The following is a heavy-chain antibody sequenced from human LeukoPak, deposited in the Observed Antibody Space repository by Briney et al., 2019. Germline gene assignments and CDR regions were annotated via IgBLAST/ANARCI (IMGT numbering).Heavy chain of an antibody. CDR2: IYCSGSS. J-gene: IGHJ4*02. CDR3: ARWDTDSYFDY. CDR1: GGSISSSSYY. V-gene: IGHV4-39*01. Sequence: SETLSLTCTVSGGSISSSSYYWGWIRQPPGKGLEWIGSIYCSGSSYYNPSLKSRVTISVDTSKYQFSLKLTSVSASDTAVYYCARWDTDSYFDYWGRGILVTVSS. D-gene: IGHD1-26*01.